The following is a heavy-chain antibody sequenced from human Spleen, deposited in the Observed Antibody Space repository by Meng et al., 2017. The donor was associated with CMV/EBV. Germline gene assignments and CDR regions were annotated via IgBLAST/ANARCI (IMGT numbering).Heavy chain of an antibody. CDR1: GFTFSSYG. CDR3: AKDTYSGGWDTFDY. D-gene: IGHD6-19*01. Sequence: GGSLRLSCAASGFTFSSYGMHWVRQAPGKGLEWVAFIRYHGNDGYSADSVKGRFTISRDNSKNTLYLQMNSLRPEDTAVYYCAKDTYSGGWDTFDYWGQGTLVTVSS. V-gene: IGHV3-30*02. J-gene: IGHJ4*02. CDR2: IRYHGNDG.